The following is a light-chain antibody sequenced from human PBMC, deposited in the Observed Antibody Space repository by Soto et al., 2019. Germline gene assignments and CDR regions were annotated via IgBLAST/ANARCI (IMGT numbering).Light chain of an antibody. CDR1: QSVSRY. CDR2: DAS. J-gene: IGKJ2*01. CDR3: QQRSNWPPGMYT. V-gene: IGKV3-11*01. Sequence: EIVLTQSPATLSLSPGERATLSCRASQSVSRYLAWYQQKPGQAPRLLIYDASNRATGIPARFSGSGSGTDFPLTISSLEPEDFAVYYCQQRSNWPPGMYTFGQGTKLEIK.